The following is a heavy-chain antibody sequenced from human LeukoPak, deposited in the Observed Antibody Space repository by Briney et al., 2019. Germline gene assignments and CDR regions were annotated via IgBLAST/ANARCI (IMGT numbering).Heavy chain of an antibody. CDR3: ARVALNSAFDI. V-gene: IGHV3-23*01. J-gene: IGHJ3*02. CDR2: ISGSGGST. D-gene: IGHD4-23*01. CDR1: GFTFSSYA. Sequence: PGGSLRLSCAASGFTFSSYAMSWVRQAPGKGLEWVSDISGSGGSTYSADSVKGRFTISRDNAKNSLYLQMNSLRAEDTAVYYCARVALNSAFDIWGQGTMVTVSS.